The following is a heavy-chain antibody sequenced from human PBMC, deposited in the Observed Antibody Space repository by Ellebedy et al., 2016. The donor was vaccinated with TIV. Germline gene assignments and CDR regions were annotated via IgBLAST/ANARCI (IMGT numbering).Heavy chain of an antibody. Sequence: PSETLSLTCTVSGGSINNYYWTWIRQPPGRGLEWIGYIYASGSTKYNPSLTSRVTISGDTSKNQFSLNLTSVTAADTAVYDCARHMVRIRLGMDVWGQGTTVTISS. CDR2: IYASGST. J-gene: IGHJ6*02. CDR3: ARHMVRIRLGMDV. D-gene: IGHD3-10*01. V-gene: IGHV4-59*08. CDR1: GGSINNYY.